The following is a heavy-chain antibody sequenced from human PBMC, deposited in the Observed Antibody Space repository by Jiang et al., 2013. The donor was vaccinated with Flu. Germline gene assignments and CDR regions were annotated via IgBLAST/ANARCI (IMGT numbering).Heavy chain of an antibody. CDR2: ISSSSSYT. D-gene: IGHD4-17*01. CDR3: AKAQSVDAFDI. Sequence: WVSYISSSSSYTNYADSVKGRFTISRDNAKNSLYLQMNSLRAEDTAVYYCAKAQSVDAFDIWGQGTMVTVSS. J-gene: IGHJ3*02. V-gene: IGHV3-11*03.